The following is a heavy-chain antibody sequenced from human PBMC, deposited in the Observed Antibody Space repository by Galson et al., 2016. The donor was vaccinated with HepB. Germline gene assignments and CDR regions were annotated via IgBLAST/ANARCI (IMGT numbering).Heavy chain of an antibody. D-gene: IGHD2-15*01. J-gene: IGHJ4*02. CDR2: ISYDGSNK. CDR1: GFTFSRDA. Sequence: LRLSCAASGFTFSRDAVHWVRQAPGKGLEWMAIISYDGSNKYYAEPVKGRFTISRDNSKNTVYLQMNSLRVEDTAMYYCARGGSGPYSWDYWGQGTLVTVSS. V-gene: IGHV3-30*14. CDR3: ARGGSGPYSWDY.